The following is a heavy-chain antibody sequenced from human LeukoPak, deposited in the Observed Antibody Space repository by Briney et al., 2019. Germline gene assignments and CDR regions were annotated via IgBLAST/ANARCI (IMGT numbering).Heavy chain of an antibody. CDR3: ASPENYGDYVVVY. CDR2: IYYSGST. V-gene: IGHV4-39*01. Sequence: SETLSLTCTVSGGSISSYYWGWIRQPPGKGLEWIGSIYYSGSTYYNPSLKSRVTISVDTSKNQFSLKLSSVTAADTAVYYCASPENYGDYVVVYWGQGTLVTVSS. D-gene: IGHD4-17*01. CDR1: GGSISSYY. J-gene: IGHJ4*02.